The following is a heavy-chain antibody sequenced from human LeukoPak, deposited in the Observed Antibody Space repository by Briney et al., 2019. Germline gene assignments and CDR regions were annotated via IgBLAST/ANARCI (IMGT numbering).Heavy chain of an antibody. J-gene: IGHJ5*02. CDR1: GGSISSSSYY. CDR2: IYYSGST. D-gene: IGHD4-17*01. V-gene: IGHV4-39*01. CDR3: ARHEAATVTLNWFDP. Sequence: SETLSLTCTVSGGSISSSSYYWGWIRQPPGKGLEWIGSIYYSGSTYYNPSLKSRVTISVDTSKNQFCLKVGSVTAAETAVYYCARHEAATVTLNWFDPWGQGNLVTVSS.